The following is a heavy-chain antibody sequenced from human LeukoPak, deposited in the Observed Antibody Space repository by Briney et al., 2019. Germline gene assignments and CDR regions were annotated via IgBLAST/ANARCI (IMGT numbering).Heavy chain of an antibody. V-gene: IGHV3-74*01. CDR1: GFTFSSYW. D-gene: IGHD3-3*01. J-gene: IGHJ4*02. CDR3: TTVALAGGVF. Sequence: PGGSLRLSCVASGFTFSSYWMHWVRQDPRKGLVWVSRINGDGRNINYADSVRGRFTISRDNAKNTLYLQMNSLRAEDTAVYYCTTVALAGGVFWGQGTLVTVSS. CDR2: INGDGRNI.